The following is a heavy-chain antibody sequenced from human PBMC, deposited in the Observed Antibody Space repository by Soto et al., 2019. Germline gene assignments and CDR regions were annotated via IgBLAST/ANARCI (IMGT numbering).Heavy chain of an antibody. CDR2: ISAYNGNT. J-gene: IGHJ4*02. D-gene: IGHD3-22*01. Sequence: ASVKVSCKASGYTFPSYGISWVRQAPDQGLEWMGWISAYNGNTNYAQKLQGRVTMTTDTSTSTAYMELRSLRSDDTAVYYCARDPFYYYDSSGYPDYYFDYWGQGTLVTVSS. V-gene: IGHV1-18*01. CDR1: GYTFPSYG. CDR3: ARDPFYYYDSSGYPDYYFDY.